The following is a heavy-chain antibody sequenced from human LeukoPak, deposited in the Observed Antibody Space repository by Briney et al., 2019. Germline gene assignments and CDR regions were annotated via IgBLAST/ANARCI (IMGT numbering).Heavy chain of an antibody. J-gene: IGHJ4*02. D-gene: IGHD6-19*01. CDR1: GYTFTGYY. Sequence: ASVKVSCKASGYTFTGYYMHWVRQAPGQGLEWMGWINPNSGGTNYAQKFQGWVTMTRDTSISTAYMELNRLRSDDTAVYYCARSGPYSSGGDPFDYWGQGTLVTVSS. V-gene: IGHV1-2*04. CDR2: INPNSGGT. CDR3: ARSGPYSSGGDPFDY.